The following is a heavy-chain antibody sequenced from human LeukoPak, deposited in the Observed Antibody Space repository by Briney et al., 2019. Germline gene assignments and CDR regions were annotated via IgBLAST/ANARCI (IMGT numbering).Heavy chain of an antibody. CDR1: GFTFSSYG. D-gene: IGHD6-13*01. CDR3: ARDVAAAGSQDYYYYGMDV. V-gene: IGHV3-33*01. J-gene: IGHJ6*02. CDR2: IWYDGSNK. Sequence: PGGSLRLSCAASGFTFSSYGMHWVRQAPGKGLEWVAVIWYDGSNKYYADSVKGRFTISRVNSKNTLYLQMNSLRAEDTAVYYCARDVAAAGSQDYYYYGMDVWGQGTTVTVSS.